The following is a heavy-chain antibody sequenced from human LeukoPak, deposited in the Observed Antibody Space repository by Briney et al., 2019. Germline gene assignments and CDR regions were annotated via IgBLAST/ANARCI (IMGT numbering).Heavy chain of an antibody. D-gene: IGHD6-6*01. CDR3: ARGSESSSSGFNWFDP. V-gene: IGHV4-34*01. J-gene: IGHJ5*02. CDR1: GGSFSGYY. CDR2: INHSGST. Sequence: SETLSLTCAVYGGSFSGYYWSWIRQPPGKGLEWIGEINHSGSTNYNPSLKSRVTISVDKSKNQFSLKLSSVTAADTAVYYCARGSESSSSGFNWFDPWGQGTLVTVSS.